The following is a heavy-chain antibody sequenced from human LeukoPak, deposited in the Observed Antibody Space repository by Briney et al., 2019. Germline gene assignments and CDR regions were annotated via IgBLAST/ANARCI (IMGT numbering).Heavy chain of an antibody. Sequence: SETLSLTFSVSGVSISSYYWSWVRQPPGKGLEWIGFISDSGSPNSNPSLKSRITIPVDTSKNQVSLTLNSVTAADTAVYYCAKHIPGKRSYDNWGQGILVTVSS. CDR1: GVSISSYY. D-gene: IGHD5-24*01. CDR2: ISDSGSP. V-gene: IGHV4-59*08. J-gene: IGHJ4*02. CDR3: AKHIPGKRSYDN.